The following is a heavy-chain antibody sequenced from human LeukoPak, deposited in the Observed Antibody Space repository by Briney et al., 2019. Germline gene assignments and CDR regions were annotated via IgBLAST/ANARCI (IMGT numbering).Heavy chain of an antibody. Sequence: SVKVSCKASGGTFSSYAISWVRQAPGQGLEWMGRIIPILGIANYAQKFQGRVTITADKSTSTAYMELSSATAADTAVYYCARIRSEAVTTEGRNYYYGMDVWGQGTTVTVSS. V-gene: IGHV1-69*04. CDR3: ARIRSEAVTTEGRNYYYGMDV. CDR2: IIPILGIA. J-gene: IGHJ6*02. D-gene: IGHD4-11*01. CDR1: GGTFSSYA.